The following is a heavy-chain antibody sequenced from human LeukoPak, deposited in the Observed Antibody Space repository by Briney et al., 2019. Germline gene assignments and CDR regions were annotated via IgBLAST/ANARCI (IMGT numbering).Heavy chain of an antibody. CDR3: ARDGKDSSSGGNWFDP. CDR1: GYTFTGYY. J-gene: IGHJ5*02. D-gene: IGHD6-6*01. Sequence: ASVKVSCKASGYTFTGYYMHWVRQAPGQGLEWMGWINPSSGGTNYAQKFQGRVTMTRDTSISTAYMELSRLRSDDTAVYYCARDGKDSSSGGNWFDPWGQGTLVTVSS. V-gene: IGHV1-2*02. CDR2: INPSSGGT.